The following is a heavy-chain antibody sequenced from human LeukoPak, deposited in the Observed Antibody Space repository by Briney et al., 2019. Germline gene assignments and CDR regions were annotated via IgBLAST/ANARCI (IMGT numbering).Heavy chain of an antibody. CDR3: ARVVPGTGFFY. V-gene: IGHV3-21*01. CDR2: ISSSSSYI. Sequence: GGSLRLSCAASGFTFSSYSMNWVRQAPGKGLEWVSSISSSSSYIYYADPVKGRFTISRDNAKNSLYLQMNSLRAEDTAVYYCARVVPGTGFFYWGQGTLVTVSS. D-gene: IGHD2-8*02. J-gene: IGHJ4*02. CDR1: GFTFSSYS.